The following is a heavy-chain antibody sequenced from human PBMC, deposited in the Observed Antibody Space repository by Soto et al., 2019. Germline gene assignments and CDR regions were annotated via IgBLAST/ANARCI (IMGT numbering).Heavy chain of an antibody. CDR1: GSSISSSSYS. V-gene: IGHV4-39*01. J-gene: IGHJ4*02. CDR2: IFYSGST. CDR3: SVAYCGGDCLDF. D-gene: IGHD2-21*02. Sequence: PXETLSLACTVAGSSISSSSYSWGWIRQPPGKGLEWIGSIFYSGSTYYNPSLESRVTMSVDTSKNQFSLKLNSVTAADTAVYYCSVAYCGGDCLDFWGQGTLVTVSS.